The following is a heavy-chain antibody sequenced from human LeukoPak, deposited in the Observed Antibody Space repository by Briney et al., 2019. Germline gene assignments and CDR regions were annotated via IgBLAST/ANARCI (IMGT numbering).Heavy chain of an antibody. J-gene: IGHJ4*02. Sequence: GRSLRLSCAASGFTFSSYGMHWVRQAPGKGLEWVAVIWYDGSNKYYAGSVKGRFTISRDNSKNTLYLQMNSLRAEDTAVYYCARENDSSGYWEDYFDYWGQGTLVTVSS. CDR3: ARENDSSGYWEDYFDY. D-gene: IGHD3-22*01. CDR1: GFTFSSYG. V-gene: IGHV3-33*01. CDR2: IWYDGSNK.